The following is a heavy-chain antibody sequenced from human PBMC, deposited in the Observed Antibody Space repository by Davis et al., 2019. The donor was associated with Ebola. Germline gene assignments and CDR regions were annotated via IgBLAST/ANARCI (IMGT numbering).Heavy chain of an antibody. CDR2: IWYDGHNK. V-gene: IGHV3-33*01. Sequence: PGGSLRLSCAASGFPFSSYGVHWVRHAPRKGLEWVALIWYDGHNKFYSDSVKGRFTILRDNSKNTLYLQMNRLRAEDTAVYFCARDWGTYSNYDIHYFYGMDVWGQVTTVTVSS. D-gene: IGHD4-11*01. CDR1: GFPFSSYG. CDR3: ARDWGTYSNYDIHYFYGMDV. J-gene: IGHJ6*02.